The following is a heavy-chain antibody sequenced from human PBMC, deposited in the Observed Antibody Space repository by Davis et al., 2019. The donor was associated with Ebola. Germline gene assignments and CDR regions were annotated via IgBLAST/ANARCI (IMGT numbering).Heavy chain of an antibody. Sequence: MPGGSLRLSCTVSGVSISSYYWSWIRQPPGKGLEWIGYNYYSGSTNYNPSLKSRVTISVDTSKNQFSLKLRSVTAADTAVYYYARDRDSTSPTYYYHYMDVWGKGTTVTVSS. CDR1: GVSISSYY. D-gene: IGHD2-2*01. CDR3: ARDRDSTSPTYYYHYMDV. V-gene: IGHV4-59*01. CDR2: NYYSGST. J-gene: IGHJ6*03.